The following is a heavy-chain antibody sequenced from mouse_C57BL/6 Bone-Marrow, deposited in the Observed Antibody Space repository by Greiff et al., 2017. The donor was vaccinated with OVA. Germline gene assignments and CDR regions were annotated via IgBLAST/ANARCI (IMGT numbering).Heavy chain of an antibody. Sequence: EVQLQQSGPELVKPGASVKISCKASGYTFTDYYMNWVKQSHGKSLEWIGDINPNNGGTSYNQKFKGKATLTVDKSSSTAYMELRSLTSEDSAVYYCLWKEEVYWGQGTLVTVSA. CDR1: GYTFTDYY. CDR3: LWKEEVY. D-gene: IGHD1-1*02. V-gene: IGHV1-26*01. J-gene: IGHJ3*01. CDR2: INPNNGGT.